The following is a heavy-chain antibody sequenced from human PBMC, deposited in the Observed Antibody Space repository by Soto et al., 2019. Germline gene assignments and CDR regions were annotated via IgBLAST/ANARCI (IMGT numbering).Heavy chain of an antibody. V-gene: IGHV3-7*04. Sequence: GGSLRLSCAASGFTFSSYWMSWVRQAPGKGLEWVANIKQDGGEKYYVDTVKGRFTISRDNAKNSLYLQMNSLRAEDTAVYYCGRDLRDWDSGSYSYDYWGQGTLVTVS. D-gene: IGHD1-26*01. J-gene: IGHJ4*02. CDR1: GFTFSSYW. CDR2: IKQDGGEK. CDR3: GRDLRDWDSGSYSYDY.